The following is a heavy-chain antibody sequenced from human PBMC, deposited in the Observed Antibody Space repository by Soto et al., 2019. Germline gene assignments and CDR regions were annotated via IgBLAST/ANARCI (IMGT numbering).Heavy chain of an antibody. D-gene: IGHD2-2*01. V-gene: IGHV3-74*03. CDR3: AREAGYCSRTSCYRRAFDT. CDR1: GFTFSGHW. CDR2: INTDDGSS. Sequence: EVQLVESGGDLVQPGGSLRLSCAASGFTFSGHWMHWVRQVPGKGLEWVSRINTDDGSSAYADSVKGRFTISRDNAKNTLYLQMNGLGAEDSAVYYCAREAGYCSRTSCYRRAFDTWGQGTTVTVSS. J-gene: IGHJ3*02.